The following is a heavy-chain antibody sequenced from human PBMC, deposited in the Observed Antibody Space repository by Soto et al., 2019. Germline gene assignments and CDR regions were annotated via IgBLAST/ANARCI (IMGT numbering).Heavy chain of an antibody. Sequence: TLGLPVTDSGATFSSAGYSGRWIREHPGKGLEGIGYITYIGDTDYNPSLRSRVSISIDTSRNQSSLKLSSVTAADTAVYYCANYRCSRTSWEGCWFGLWGQGTLVTVYS. D-gene: IGHD2-2*01. CDR1: GATFSSAGYS. V-gene: IGHV4-31*02. J-gene: IGHJ5*02. CDR2: ITYIGDT. CDR3: ANYRCSRTSWEGCWFGL.